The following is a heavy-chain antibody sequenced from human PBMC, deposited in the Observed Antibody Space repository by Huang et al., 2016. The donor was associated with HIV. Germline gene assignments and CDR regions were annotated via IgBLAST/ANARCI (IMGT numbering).Heavy chain of an antibody. CDR2: MSAPSGDT. CDR1: GYTFTSYG. D-gene: IGHD3-22*01. J-gene: IGHJ3*02. CDR3: ARDPKYHRIGYYRQRRGIDI. Sequence: QIQLMQSGPELKQPGASVKVSCKAYGYTFTSYGITWVRQSPGQGPGWMGWMSAPSGDTYYAQKFQGRVTVTTDTSTNIADMELRSLRSDDTAKYYCARDPKYHRIGYYRQRRGIDIWGQGTMVIVSS. V-gene: IGHV1-18*01.